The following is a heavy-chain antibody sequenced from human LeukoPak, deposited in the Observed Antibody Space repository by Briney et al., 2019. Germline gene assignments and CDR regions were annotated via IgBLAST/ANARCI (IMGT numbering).Heavy chain of an antibody. CDR1: GFDFKNYG. CDR3: AKDLEGYSSSWFGAFDI. Sequence: QAGGSLRLSCAASGFDFKNYGMHWVRQAPGKGLEWVAVISYDGSNKYYADSVKGRFTISRDNSKNTLYLQMNSLRAEDTAVYYCAKDLEGYSSSWFGAFDIWGQGTMVTVSS. J-gene: IGHJ3*02. D-gene: IGHD6-13*01. CDR2: ISYDGSNK. V-gene: IGHV3-30*18.